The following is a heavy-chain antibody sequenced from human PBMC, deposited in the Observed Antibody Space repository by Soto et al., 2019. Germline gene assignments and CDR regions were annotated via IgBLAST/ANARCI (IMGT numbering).Heavy chain of an antibody. Sequence: GGSLRLSCAASGFTFSSYAMSWVRQATGKGLEWVSAISGSGGSTYYADSVKGRFTISRDNSKNTLYLQMNSLRAEDTAVYYCAKDPPPYYDFWSGYYSEDYWGQGTLVTVSS. V-gene: IGHV3-23*01. CDR2: ISGSGGST. J-gene: IGHJ4*02. CDR1: GFTFSSYA. D-gene: IGHD3-3*01. CDR3: AKDPPPYYDFWSGYYSEDY.